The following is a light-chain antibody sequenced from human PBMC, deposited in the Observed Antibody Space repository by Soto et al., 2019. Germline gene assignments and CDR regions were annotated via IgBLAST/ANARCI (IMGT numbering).Light chain of an antibody. J-gene: IGLJ3*02. CDR1: GSDVGDSSH. V-gene: IGLV2-11*01. Sequence: QSALTQPRSVSGSPGQSVTISCTATGSDVGDSSHVSWYQLHPGKAPKLMIYEVNNRPSGVPGRFSGSKSGSTASLTISGLQAEDEAEYYCCLSPGSLTWLFGGGTKVTVL. CDR2: EVN. CDR3: CLSPGSLTWL.